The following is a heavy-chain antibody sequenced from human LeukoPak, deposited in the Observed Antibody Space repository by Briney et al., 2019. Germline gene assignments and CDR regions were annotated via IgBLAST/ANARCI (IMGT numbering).Heavy chain of an antibody. CDR2: MPYDENVADKGTP. V-gene: IGHV4-39*01. D-gene: IGHD3-3*01. CDR3: ARLTLTGVGGRGWFDS. CDR1: GDSLSQCHWS. Sequence: SETVSLICIVSGDSLSQCHWSGRWIRQPPGKGLEWIGTMPYDENVADKGTPSYNPSLRSRVTISADTSKNQLPLKVNSVTAADTASYYCARLTLTGVGGRGWFDSWGQGTLVIVSS. J-gene: IGHJ5*01.